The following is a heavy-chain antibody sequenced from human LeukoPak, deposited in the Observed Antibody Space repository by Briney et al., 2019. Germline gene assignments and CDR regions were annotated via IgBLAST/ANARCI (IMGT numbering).Heavy chain of an antibody. CDR3: VRDRGSGDDYSPDAFDI. D-gene: IGHD2-21*01. Sequence: GGSLRLSCAASGFTFDEYGMNWVRQVPGKGLEWISGINWNGDSTGYADSVKGRFTISRDNAKNSLYLQMNSLRAEDTAVYYCVRDRGSGDDYSPDAFDIWGQGTMVTVSS. CDR2: INWNGDST. CDR1: GFTFDEYG. V-gene: IGHV3-20*04. J-gene: IGHJ3*02.